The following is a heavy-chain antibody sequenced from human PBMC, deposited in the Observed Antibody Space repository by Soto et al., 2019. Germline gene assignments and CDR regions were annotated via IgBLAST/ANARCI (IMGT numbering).Heavy chain of an antibody. D-gene: IGHD3-10*01. Sequence: GGSLRLSCAASGFTFSSYWMSWVRQAPGKGLEWVANIKQDGSEKYYVDSVKGRFTISRDNAKNSLYLQMSSLRAEDTAVYYCARESPVGGSGSYYTGWGQGTLVTVSS. CDR1: GFTFSSYW. CDR2: IKQDGSEK. V-gene: IGHV3-7*01. CDR3: ARESPVGGSGSYYTG. J-gene: IGHJ4*02.